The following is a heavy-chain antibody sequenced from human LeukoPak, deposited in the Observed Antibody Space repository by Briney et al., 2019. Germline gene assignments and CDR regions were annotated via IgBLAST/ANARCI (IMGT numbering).Heavy chain of an antibody. D-gene: IGHD7-27*01. V-gene: IGHV4-34*01. CDR2: INHSGST. J-gene: IGHJ4*02. CDR1: GGSFSGYY. Sequence: SETLSLTCAVYGGSFSGYYWSWIRQPPGKGLEWIGEINHSGSTNYNPSLKSRVTISVDTSKNQFSLKLSSVTAADTAVYYCARRGRQLGTRALYFDYWGQGTLVTVSS. CDR3: ARRGRQLGTRALYFDY.